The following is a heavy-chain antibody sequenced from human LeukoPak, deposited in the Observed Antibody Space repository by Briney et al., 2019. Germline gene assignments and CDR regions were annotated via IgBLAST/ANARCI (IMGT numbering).Heavy chain of an antibody. CDR1: GYTLTELS. CDR3: ATLDGYGDYEGD. Sequence: ASVKVSCKVSGYTLTELSMHWVRQAPGKGLEWMGGFDPEDGETIYAQKFQGRVTMTEDTSTDTAYMELSSLRSEDTAVYYCATLDGYGDYEGDWGQGTLVTVSS. D-gene: IGHD4-17*01. V-gene: IGHV1-24*01. J-gene: IGHJ4*02. CDR2: FDPEDGET.